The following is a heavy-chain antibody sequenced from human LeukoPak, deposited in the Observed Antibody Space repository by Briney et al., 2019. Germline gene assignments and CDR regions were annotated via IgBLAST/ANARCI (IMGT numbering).Heavy chain of an antibody. CDR3: ARGLGSSFIYYYMDV. CDR1: GDSVSSSSYY. V-gene: IGHV4-39*07. CDR2: INHSGST. Sequence: PSETLSLTCTVSGDSVSSSSYYWGRIRQPPGKGPEWIGEINHSGSTNYNPSLKSRVTISVDTSKNQFSLKLSSVTAADTAVYYCARGLGSSFIYYYMDVWGKGTTVTVSS. J-gene: IGHJ6*03. D-gene: IGHD6-13*01.